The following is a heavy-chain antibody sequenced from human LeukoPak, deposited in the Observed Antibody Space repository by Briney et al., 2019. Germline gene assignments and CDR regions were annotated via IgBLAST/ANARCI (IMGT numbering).Heavy chain of an antibody. CDR3: ARSGVVVAANFDY. J-gene: IGHJ4*02. Sequence: SETLSLTCAVYGGSFSGYYWSWIRQPPGKGLEWIGEINHSGSTNYNPSLKSRVTISVDTSKNQFSLKLSSVTAADTAVYYCARSGVVVAANFDYWGQGTLVTVSS. D-gene: IGHD2-15*01. CDR2: INHSGST. V-gene: IGHV4-34*01. CDR1: GGSFSGYY.